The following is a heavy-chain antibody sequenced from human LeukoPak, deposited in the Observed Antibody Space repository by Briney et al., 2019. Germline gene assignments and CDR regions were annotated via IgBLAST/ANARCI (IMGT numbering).Heavy chain of an antibody. V-gene: IGHV3-30*18. CDR2: ISYDGSNK. CDR3: AKGDVPYGGNSNTLDY. D-gene: IGHD4-23*01. CDR1: GFTFSSYG. Sequence: GGSLRLSCAASGFTFSSYGMHWVRQVPGKGLEWVAVISYDGSNKYFADSVKGRFTISRDNSKNTLYLQMNSLRAEDTAVYYCAKGDVPYGGNSNTLDYWGQGTLVTVSS. J-gene: IGHJ4*02.